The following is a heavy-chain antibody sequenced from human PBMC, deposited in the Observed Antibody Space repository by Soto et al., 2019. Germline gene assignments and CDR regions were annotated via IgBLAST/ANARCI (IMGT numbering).Heavy chain of an antibody. D-gene: IGHD3-16*01. J-gene: IGHJ4*02. CDR1: GGSVNGYY. CDR3: ARAHAESYDDRGKGMRYLDS. Sequence: SETLSLTCTVSGGSVNGYYWSWIRQPPGKGLEWIGYVHYSGVTHYNPSLQSRVTMSIDTSNNRFSLRLNSVTAPDTAVYYCARAHAESYDDRGKGMRYLDSWGQGALVTVSS. CDR2: VHYSGVT. V-gene: IGHV4-59*02.